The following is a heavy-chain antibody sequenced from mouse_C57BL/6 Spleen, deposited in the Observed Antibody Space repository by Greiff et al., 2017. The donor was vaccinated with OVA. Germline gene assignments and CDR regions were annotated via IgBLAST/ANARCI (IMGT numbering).Heavy chain of an antibody. CDR3: GTGFAY. V-gene: IGHV1-59*01. CDR2: IDPSDSYT. CDR1: GYTFTSYW. Sequence: QVQLQQSGAELVRPGTSVKLSCKASGYTFTSYWMHWVKQRPGQGLEWIGVIDPSDSYTNYNQKFKGKATLTVDTSSSTAYMQLSSLTSEDSAVYYCGTGFAYWGQGTLVTVSA. J-gene: IGHJ3*01.